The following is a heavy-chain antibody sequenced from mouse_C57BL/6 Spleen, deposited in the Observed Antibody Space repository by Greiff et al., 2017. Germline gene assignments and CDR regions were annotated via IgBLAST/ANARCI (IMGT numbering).Heavy chain of an antibody. Sequence: QVQLQQSGAELVRPGASVTLSCKASGYTFTDYEMHWVKQTPVHGLEWIGAIDPETGGTAYNQKFKGQAILTADKSSSTDYMELLSLTSEDSAVYYCTRDYSNYGVSYWYFDVWGTGTTVTVSS. V-gene: IGHV1-15*01. CDR3: TRDYSNYGVSYWYFDV. CDR1: GYTFTDYE. D-gene: IGHD2-5*01. CDR2: IDPETGGT. J-gene: IGHJ1*03.